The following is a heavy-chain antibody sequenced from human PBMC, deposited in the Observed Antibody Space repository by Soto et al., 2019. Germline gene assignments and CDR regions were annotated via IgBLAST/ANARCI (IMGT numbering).Heavy chain of an antibody. V-gene: IGHV2-5*02. CDR1: GFSLTTTGVG. CDR3: VHGDWNYLDL. J-gene: IGHJ4*02. D-gene: IGHD1-1*01. Sequence: SGPTLVNPTQTLTLTCAFSGFSLTTTGVGVTWLRQPPGKALEWLAVIYWDDDKRYRPSLKSRLTITKDTSKNQVVLTMTNMDPVDTATYYCVHGDWNYLDLWGKGDLVIVSS. CDR2: IYWDDDK.